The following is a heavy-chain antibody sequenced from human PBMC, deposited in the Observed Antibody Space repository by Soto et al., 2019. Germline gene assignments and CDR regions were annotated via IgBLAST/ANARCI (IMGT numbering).Heavy chain of an antibody. D-gene: IGHD5-18*01. CDR3: AKRDPPVTRFDY. CDR1: GGTFSSYA. V-gene: IGHV1-69*12. Sequence: QVQLVQSGAEVKKPGSSVKVSCKASGGTFSSYAISWVRQAPGQGLEWMGGIIPIFGTANYAQKFQGRVTLTAYESTCTGYMELSSLRSEDTAVYYCAKRDPPVTRFDYWGQGTLVTVSS. J-gene: IGHJ4*02. CDR2: IIPIFGTA.